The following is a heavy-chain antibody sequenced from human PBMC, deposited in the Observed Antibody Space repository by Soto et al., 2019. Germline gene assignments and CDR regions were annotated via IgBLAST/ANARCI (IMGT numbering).Heavy chain of an antibody. CDR2: INPNSGGT. J-gene: IGHJ6*03. D-gene: IGHD5-12*01. CDR1: GYTFTGYY. CDR3: ARARGYDYGDYYMDV. Sequence: ASVKVSCKASGYTFTGYYMHWVRQAPGQGLEWMGWINPNSGGTNYAQKFQGWVTMTRDTSISTAYMELSRLRSDDTAVYYCARARGYDYGDYYMDVWGKGTTVTVSS. V-gene: IGHV1-2*04.